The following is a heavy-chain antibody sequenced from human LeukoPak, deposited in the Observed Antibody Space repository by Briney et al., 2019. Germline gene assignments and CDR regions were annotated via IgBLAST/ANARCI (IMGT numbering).Heavy chain of an antibody. CDR3: ATSNDFWSGYLEPQNAFDI. J-gene: IGHJ3*02. V-gene: IGHV4-39*07. CDR1: SGSISTSNYY. Sequence: PSETLSLTCTVSSGSISTSNYYWGWVRQPPGKALEWIGNIFYSGSTYYSPSLKSRVTISLDTSRNQFSLKLNSVTAADTAVYYCATSNDFWSGYLEPQNAFDIWGQGTMVTVSS. D-gene: IGHD3-3*01. CDR2: IFYSGST.